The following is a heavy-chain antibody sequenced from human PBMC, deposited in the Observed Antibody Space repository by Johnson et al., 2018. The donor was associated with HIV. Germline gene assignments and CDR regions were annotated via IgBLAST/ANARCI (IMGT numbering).Heavy chain of an antibody. CDR1: GFTFSSYA. V-gene: IGHV3-30-3*01. Sequence: QPGRSLRLSCAASGFTFSSYAMHWVRQAPGKGLEWVAVISYDGSSKYYADSVKGRFTISRDNSKNTLYLQMISLRAEDTAVYYCAKEVWRGGIAVAIDAFDIWGQGTMVTVSS. CDR3: AKEVWRGGIAVAIDAFDI. D-gene: IGHD6-19*01. J-gene: IGHJ3*02. CDR2: ISYDGSSK.